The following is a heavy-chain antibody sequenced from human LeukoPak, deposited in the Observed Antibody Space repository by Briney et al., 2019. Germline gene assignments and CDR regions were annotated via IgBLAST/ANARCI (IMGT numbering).Heavy chain of an antibody. CDR3: ARDRGFYNWNPDVWFDP. CDR1: GFTFSDYY. CDR2: ISSSGSTI. Sequence: PGGSLRISCAASGFTFSDYYMSWIRQAPGKGLEWVSYISSSGSTIYYADSVKGRFTISRDNAKNSLYLQMNSLRAEDTAVYYCARDRGFYNWNPDVWFDPWGQGTLVTVSS. V-gene: IGHV3-11*01. J-gene: IGHJ5*02. D-gene: IGHD1-20*01.